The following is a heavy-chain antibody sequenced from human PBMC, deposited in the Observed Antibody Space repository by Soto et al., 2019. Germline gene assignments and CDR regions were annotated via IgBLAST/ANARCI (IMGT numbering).Heavy chain of an antibody. J-gene: IGHJ5*02. CDR1: GFTFSSYG. CDR2: ISYDGSNK. D-gene: IGHD3-22*01. V-gene: IGHV3-30*18. Sequence: PGGSLRLSCAASGFTFSSYGMHWVRQGPGKGLECVSVISYDGSNKYYADSVKGRFTISRDNSKNTLYLQMNSLRADDTAVYYCAKEYKKFDRVAWFAPWGQGTMVTLSS. CDR3: AKEYKKFDRVAWFAP.